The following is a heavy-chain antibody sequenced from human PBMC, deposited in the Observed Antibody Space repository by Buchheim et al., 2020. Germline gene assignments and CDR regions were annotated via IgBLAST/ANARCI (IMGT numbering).Heavy chain of an antibody. V-gene: IGHV3-30*04. CDR3: ARDRGSGWSYYYYGLDV. D-gene: IGHD6-19*01. CDR2: ISYDGSTI. Sequence: QVQLVESGGGVVQPGRSLRLSCAASGFTFSHYAVHWVRQAPGKGLEWVAVISYDGSTIYYADSVKGRFTFSRDNSKNPLSLQMNSLRAEDTAVYYCARDRGSGWSYYYYGLDVGGQGTT. CDR1: GFTFSHYA. J-gene: IGHJ6*02.